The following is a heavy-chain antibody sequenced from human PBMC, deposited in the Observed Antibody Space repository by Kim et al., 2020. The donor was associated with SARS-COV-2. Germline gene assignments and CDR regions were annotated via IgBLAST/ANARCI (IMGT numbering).Heavy chain of an antibody. J-gene: IGHJ4*02. CDR3: ARNGCSSTSCYDY. D-gene: IGHD2-2*01. V-gene: IGHV4-30-2*05. Sequence: YNPSLKSRVTISVDTSKNQFSLKLSSVTAADTAVYYCARNGCSSTSCYDYWGQGTLVTVSS.